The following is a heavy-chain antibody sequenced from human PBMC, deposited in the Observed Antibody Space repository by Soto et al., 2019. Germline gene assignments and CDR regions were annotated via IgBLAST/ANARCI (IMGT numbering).Heavy chain of an antibody. CDR3: ARGGSSYGPQGYYSYYMDV. V-gene: IGHV3-48*01. CDR2: ISSSSSTI. CDR1: GFTFSSYS. J-gene: IGHJ6*03. Sequence: GGSLRLSCAASGFTFSSYSMNWVRQAPGKGLEWVSYISSSSSTIYYADSVKGRFTISRDNAKNSLYLQMNSLRAEDAAVYYCARGGSSYGPQGYYSYYMDVWGKGTTVTVSS. D-gene: IGHD5-18*01.